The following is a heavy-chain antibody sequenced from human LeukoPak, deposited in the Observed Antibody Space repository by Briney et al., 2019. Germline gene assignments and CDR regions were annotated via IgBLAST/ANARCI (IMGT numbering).Heavy chain of an antibody. CDR3: ARTAGWSYGFDY. V-gene: IGHV4-31*03. CDR1: GGSISTGGYY. Sequence: SETLSLTCTVSGGSISTGGYYWTWIRQHPGKGLEWIGYIYNSGTTYYNPSLESRVTISGDTSKNQFSLKLRSVTAVDTAVYYCARTAGWSYGFDYWGQGTLVTVSS. J-gene: IGHJ4*02. CDR2: IYNSGTT. D-gene: IGHD5-18*01.